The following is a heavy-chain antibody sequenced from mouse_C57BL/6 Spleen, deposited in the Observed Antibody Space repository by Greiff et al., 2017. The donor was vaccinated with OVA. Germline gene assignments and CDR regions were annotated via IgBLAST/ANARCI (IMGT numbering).Heavy chain of an antibody. V-gene: IGHV2-5*01. CDR3: AKNRGDGSSFYAMDY. CDR1: GFSLTSYG. J-gene: IGHJ4*01. Sequence: VQLQQSGPGLVQPSQSLSITCTVSGFSLTSYGVHWVRPSPGKGLEWLGVIWRGGSTDYNAAFMSRLSITKDNSKSQVFFKMNSLQADDTAIYYCAKNRGDGSSFYAMDYWGQGTSVTVSS. D-gene: IGHD1-1*01. CDR2: IWRGGST.